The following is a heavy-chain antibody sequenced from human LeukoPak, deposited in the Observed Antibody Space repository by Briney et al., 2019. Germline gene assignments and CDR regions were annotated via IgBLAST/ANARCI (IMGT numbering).Heavy chain of an antibody. CDR1: GGSISSYY. V-gene: IGHV4-59*01. CDR2: IYYSGST. J-gene: IGHJ4*02. D-gene: IGHD1-26*01. Sequence: SGTLSLTCTVSGGSISSYYWSWIRQPPGKGLEWIGYIYYSGSTNYNPSLKSRVTISVDTSKNQFSLKLSSVTAADTAVYYCARGQWELPVGFDYWGQGTLVTVSS. CDR3: ARGQWELPVGFDY.